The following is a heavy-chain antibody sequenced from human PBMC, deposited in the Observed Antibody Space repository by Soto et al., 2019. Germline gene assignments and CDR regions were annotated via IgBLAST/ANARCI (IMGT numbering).Heavy chain of an antibody. Sequence: GGSLRLSCAASGFTFSSYAMSWVRQAPGKGLEWVSRISGSGGSTNYADSVQGRFTISRDDSKNTLYLRMNSLRAEDTAVYSCAKSGGYGMDVWGQGTTVTVSS. V-gene: IGHV3-23*01. CDR1: GFTFSSYA. D-gene: IGHD3-10*01. CDR3: AKSGGYGMDV. J-gene: IGHJ6*02. CDR2: ISGSGGST.